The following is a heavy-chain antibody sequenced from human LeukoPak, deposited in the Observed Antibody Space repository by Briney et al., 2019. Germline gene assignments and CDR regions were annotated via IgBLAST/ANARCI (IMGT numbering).Heavy chain of an antibody. CDR2: ISSSSNYI. J-gene: IGHJ5*02. CDR1: GFTFSSYS. D-gene: IGHD6-19*01. Sequence: PGGSLRLSCAASGFTFSSYSMNWVRQAPGKGLEWVSSISSSSNYIYYADSVKGRFTISRDNAKNSLNLQMNSLRAEDTAVYYCARDPSSGWYLKGWFDPWGQGTLVTVSS. CDR3: ARDPSSGWYLKGWFDP. V-gene: IGHV3-21*01.